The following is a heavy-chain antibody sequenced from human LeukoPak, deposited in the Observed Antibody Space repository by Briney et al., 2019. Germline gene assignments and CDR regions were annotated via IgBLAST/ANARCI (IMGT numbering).Heavy chain of an antibody. V-gene: IGHV3-30-3*01. J-gene: IGHJ4*02. CDR1: GFTFSSYA. D-gene: IGHD6-19*01. Sequence: LPGRSLRLSCAASGFTFSSYAMHWVRQAPGKGLEWVAVISYDGSNKYYADSVKGRFTISRDNSKNTLYLQMNSLRAEDMAVYYCARDIGGVGSSGWYPTFDYWGQGTLVTVSS. CDR3: ARDIGGVGSSGWYPTFDY. CDR2: ISYDGSNK.